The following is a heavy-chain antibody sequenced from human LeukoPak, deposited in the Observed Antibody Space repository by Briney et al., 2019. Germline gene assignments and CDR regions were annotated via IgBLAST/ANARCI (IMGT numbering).Heavy chain of an antibody. D-gene: IGHD6-19*01. CDR1: GFTFSSYG. J-gene: IGHJ6*02. Sequence: GGSLRLSCAASGFTFSSYGMHWVRQAPGKGLEWVAVISYDGSNKYYADSVKGRFTISRDNSKNTLYLQMNSPRAEDTAVYYCAKSSAGTNYYGMDVWGQGTTVTVSS. CDR2: ISYDGSNK. CDR3: AKSSAGTNYYGMDV. V-gene: IGHV3-30*18.